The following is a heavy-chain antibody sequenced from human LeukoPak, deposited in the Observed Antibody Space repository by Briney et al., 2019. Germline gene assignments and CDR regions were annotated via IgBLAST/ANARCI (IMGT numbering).Heavy chain of an antibody. CDR1: GFTFSSYW. CDR2: TNQDGSEK. Sequence: GSLRLSCAASGFTFSSYWMNWVRQAPGKGLEWVANTNQDGSEKCYVDSVKGRFTISRDNAKNSLYLQMNSLRAEDTAVYYCAKDRSGSYSQGLDYWGQGTLVTVSS. J-gene: IGHJ4*02. D-gene: IGHD1-26*01. V-gene: IGHV3-7*01. CDR3: AKDRSGSYSQGLDY.